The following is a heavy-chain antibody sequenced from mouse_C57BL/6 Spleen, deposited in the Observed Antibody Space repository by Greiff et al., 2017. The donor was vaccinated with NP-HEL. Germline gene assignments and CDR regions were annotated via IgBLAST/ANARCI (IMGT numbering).Heavy chain of an antibody. D-gene: IGHD1-1*01. Sequence: LEESGAELVKPGASVKISCKASGYAFSSYWMNWVKQRPGKGLEWIGQIYPGDGDTNYNGKFKGKATLTADKSSSTAYMQLSSLTSEDSAVYFCARPGYYGSSYGYFDVWGTGTTVTVSS. CDR3: ARPGYYGSSYGYFDV. CDR1: GYAFSSYW. J-gene: IGHJ1*03. V-gene: IGHV1-80*01. CDR2: IYPGDGDT.